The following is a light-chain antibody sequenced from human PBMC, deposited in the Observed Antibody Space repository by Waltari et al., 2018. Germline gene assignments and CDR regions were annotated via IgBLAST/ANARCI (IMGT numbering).Light chain of an antibody. V-gene: IGKV1-39*01. J-gene: IGKJ5*01. CDR2: GAS. CDR3: QQSYSTPRVT. CDR1: QSISTY. Sequence: DIQMTQSPSSLSASIGDRVTITCRASQSISTYVNWYQHKLGQAPKLLIYGASTLQTGVPSRFSGSGSGTDFTLTISSLQPEDFATYFCQQSYSTPRVTFGQGTRLDIK.